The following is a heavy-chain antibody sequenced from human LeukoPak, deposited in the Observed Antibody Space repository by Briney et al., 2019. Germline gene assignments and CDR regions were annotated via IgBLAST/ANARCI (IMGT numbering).Heavy chain of an antibody. D-gene: IGHD6-13*01. J-gene: IGHJ6*03. CDR3: ARRGQQSLYYYYLNMDV. Sequence: GRFTISRDNAENSLYLQMNSLRAEDTAVYYCARRGQQSLYYYYLNMDVWGKGTTVTVSS. V-gene: IGHV3-11*06.